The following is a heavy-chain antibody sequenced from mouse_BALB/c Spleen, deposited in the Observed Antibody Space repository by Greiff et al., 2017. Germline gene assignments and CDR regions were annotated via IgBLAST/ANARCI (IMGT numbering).Heavy chain of an antibody. Sequence: EVQLQQSGPELVKPGASVKISCKASGYTFTDYNMHWVKQSHGKSLEWIGYIYPYNGGTGYNQKFKSKATLTVDNSSSTAYMELRSLTSEDSAVYYCARDYYGYYWYFDVWGAGTTVTVSS. J-gene: IGHJ1*01. CDR2: IYPYNGGT. D-gene: IGHD1-2*01. V-gene: IGHV1S29*02. CDR3: ARDYYGYYWYFDV. CDR1: GYTFTDYN.